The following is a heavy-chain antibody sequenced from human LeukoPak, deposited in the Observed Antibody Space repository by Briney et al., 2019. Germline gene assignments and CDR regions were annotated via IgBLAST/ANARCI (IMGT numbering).Heavy chain of an antibody. CDR3: ATYSSLNRREFQY. J-gene: IGHJ1*01. CDR2: INSGGNTI. D-gene: IGHD3-22*01. Sequence: GGSLRLSCTASGFSFSSYSMNWVRQAPGKGLEWVSYINSGGNTIHYAGSVKGRFTISRDNAKNSLYLQMNSLRAEDTAVYYCATYSSLNRREFQYWGQGTLLTVSS. V-gene: IGHV3-48*04. CDR1: GFSFSSYS.